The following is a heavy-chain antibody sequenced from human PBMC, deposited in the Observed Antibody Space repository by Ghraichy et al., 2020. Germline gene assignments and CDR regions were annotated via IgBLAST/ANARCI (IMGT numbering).Heavy chain of an antibody. J-gene: IGHJ5*02. D-gene: IGHD1-7*01. V-gene: IGHV4-59*01. CDR2: IYYSGST. Sequence: SETLSLTCTVSGDSIRSDYWGWIRQTPGKGLEWIGYIYYSGSTKYNPSLKSRVTISVDTSKNQFSLKVNSVTAADTAVYYCVRRGIGTKGWFDPWGQGTLVTVSS. CDR3: VRRGIGTKGWFDP. CDR1: GDSIRSDY.